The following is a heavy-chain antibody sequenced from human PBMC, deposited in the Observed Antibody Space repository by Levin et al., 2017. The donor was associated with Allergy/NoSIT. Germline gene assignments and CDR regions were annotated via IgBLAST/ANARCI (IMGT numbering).Heavy chain of an antibody. J-gene: IGHJ4*02. CDR3: ARETYDILTGYYPSRVHYVDY. CDR2: INPNSGGT. Sequence: GESLKISCKASGYTFTGYYMHWVRQAPGQGLEWMGRINPNSGGTNYAQKFQGRVTMTRDTSITTTYMELSRLRSDDTAVYYCARETYDILTGYYPSRVHYVDYWGQGTLVTVSS. V-gene: IGHV1-2*06. CDR1: GYTFTGYY. D-gene: IGHD3-9*01.